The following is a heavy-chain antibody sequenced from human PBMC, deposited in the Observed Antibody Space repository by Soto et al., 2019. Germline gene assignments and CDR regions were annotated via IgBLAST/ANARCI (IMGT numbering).Heavy chain of an antibody. D-gene: IGHD3-22*01. Sequence: SETLSLTCAVYGGSFSGYYWSWIRQPPGKGLEWTGEINHSGSTNYNPSLKSRVTISVDTSKNQFSLKLSSVTAADTAVYYCARGRHAHDSSGYSPDYYFDYWGQGTLVTVS. CDR3: ARGRHAHDSSGYSPDYYFDY. J-gene: IGHJ4*02. V-gene: IGHV4-34*01. CDR2: INHSGST. CDR1: GGSFSGYY.